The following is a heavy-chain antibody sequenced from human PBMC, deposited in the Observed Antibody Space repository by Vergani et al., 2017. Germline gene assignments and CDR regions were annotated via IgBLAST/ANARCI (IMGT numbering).Heavy chain of an antibody. CDR3: ASGLRVTSLGY. V-gene: IGHV4-34*01. J-gene: IGHJ4*02. CDR1: GGSFSGYY. Sequence: QVQLQQWGAGLLKPSETLSLTCAVYGGSFSGYYWSWIRQPPGKGLEWIAEINHSGSTNYNPSLKSRVTISVDTSKNQFSLKLSSVTAADTAVYYCASGLRVTSLGYWGQGTLVTVSS. D-gene: IGHD2-21*02. CDR2: INHSGST.